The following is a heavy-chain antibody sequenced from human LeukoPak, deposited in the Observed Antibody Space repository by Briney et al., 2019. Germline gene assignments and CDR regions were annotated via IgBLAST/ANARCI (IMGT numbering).Heavy chain of an antibody. CDR2: ISGSNSYI. D-gene: IGHD3-16*01. CDR1: GFTFSSYT. J-gene: IGHJ6*02. CDR3: ARIPGGYYYGMDV. Sequence: PGGSLRLSCAASGFTFSSYTMHWIRQAPGKGLEWVSSISGSNSYIFYADSVKGRFTVSRDNAKDSLYLQMNSLRAEDTAVYYCARIPGGYYYGMDVWGQGTTVTVSS. V-gene: IGHV3-21*01.